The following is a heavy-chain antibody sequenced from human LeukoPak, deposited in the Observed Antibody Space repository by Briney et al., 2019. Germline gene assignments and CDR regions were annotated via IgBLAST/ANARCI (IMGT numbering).Heavy chain of an antibody. CDR2: IYYSGST. CDR3: ARRGSSSWTSFDY. D-gene: IGHD6-13*01. J-gene: IGHJ4*02. Sequence: SETLSLTCTVSGGSISSYYWSWIRQPPGKGLEWIGYIYYSGSTNYNPSLKSRVTISVDTSKNQFSLKLSSVTAADTAMYYCARRGSSSWTSFDYWGQGTLVTVSS. CDR1: GGSISSYY. V-gene: IGHV4-59*08.